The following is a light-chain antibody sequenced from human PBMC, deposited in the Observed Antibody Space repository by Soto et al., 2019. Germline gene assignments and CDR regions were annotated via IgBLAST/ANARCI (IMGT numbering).Light chain of an antibody. Sequence: EIVMTQSPSTLSVSPGERATLSCRASQSISSSLAWYQQKPGKAPKPPISDASTLESGVPSRFSGSGSGTEFTLTILSLQPDDFSTYYCQQYKSFWTFGQGTKVDI. V-gene: IGKV1-5*01. CDR3: QQYKSFWT. CDR1: QSISSS. J-gene: IGKJ1*01. CDR2: DAS.